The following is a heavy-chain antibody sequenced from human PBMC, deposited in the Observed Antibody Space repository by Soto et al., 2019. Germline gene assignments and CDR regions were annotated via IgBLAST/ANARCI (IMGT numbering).Heavy chain of an antibody. CDR1: GGTFSSYA. J-gene: IGHJ4*02. CDR2: IIPIFGTA. Sequence: GASVKVSCKASGGTFSSYAISWVRQAPGQGLEWMGGIIPIFGTANYAQKFQGRVTITADESTSTAYMELSSLRSEDTAVYYCARVGDYGGNSVAWSYRGQGTLVTVSS. CDR3: ARVGDYGGNSVAWSY. D-gene: IGHD4-17*01. V-gene: IGHV1-69*13.